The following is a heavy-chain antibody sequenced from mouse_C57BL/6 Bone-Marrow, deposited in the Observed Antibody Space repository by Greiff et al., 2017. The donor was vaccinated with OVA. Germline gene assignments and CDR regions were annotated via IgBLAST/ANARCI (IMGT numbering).Heavy chain of an antibody. Sequence: VQLQQPGTELVKPGASVKLSCKASGYTFTSYWMHWVKQRPGQGLEWIGNINPSNGGTNYNEKFKSKATLTVDKSSSTAYMQLSSLTSEDSAVYYYAVGDYGYESWFAYWGQGTLVTVSA. D-gene: IGHD2-2*01. J-gene: IGHJ3*01. CDR1: GYTFTSYW. V-gene: IGHV1-53*01. CDR3: AVGDYGYESWFAY. CDR2: INPSNGGT.